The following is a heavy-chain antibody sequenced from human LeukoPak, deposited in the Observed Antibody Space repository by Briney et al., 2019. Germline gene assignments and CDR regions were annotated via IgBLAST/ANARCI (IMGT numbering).Heavy chain of an antibody. J-gene: IGHJ6*02. CDR3: AKAPYSSYGMDV. CDR2: ISSGSSHI. V-gene: IGHV3-21*01. Sequence: GGSLRLSCAASGFTFSSYTMNWVRQAPGKGLEWVSSISSGSSHIYYADSVKGRFTISRDNSKNTLYLQMNSLRAEDTAVYYCAKAPYSSYGMDVWGQGTTVTVSS. D-gene: IGHD6-13*01. CDR1: GFTFSSYT.